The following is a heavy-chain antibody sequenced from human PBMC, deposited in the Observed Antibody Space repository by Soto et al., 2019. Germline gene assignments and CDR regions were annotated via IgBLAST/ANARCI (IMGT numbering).Heavy chain of an antibody. D-gene: IGHD4-17*01. CDR1: GGSISSSY. Sequence: QVQLQESGPGLVKPSETLSLTCTVSGGSISSSYWSWIRQPAGKGLEWIGRIYTSGSTNHNPSLKSRVTMSVDTSKNQFSLKLSSVTAADTAVYYCARVHDYGGRGEQYYFDYWGQGTLVTVSS. CDR3: ARVHDYGGRGEQYYFDY. J-gene: IGHJ4*02. V-gene: IGHV4-4*07. CDR2: IYTSGST.